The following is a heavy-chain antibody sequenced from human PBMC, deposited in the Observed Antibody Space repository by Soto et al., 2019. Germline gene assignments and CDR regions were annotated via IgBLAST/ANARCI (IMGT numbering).Heavy chain of an antibody. V-gene: IGHV1-8*01. Sequence: ASVKVSCKDSGYTFTSYDINWVRQATGQGLEWMGWMNPNSGNTGYAQKFQGRVTMTRNTSISTAYMELSSLRSEDTAVYYCASSLTYYDFWRGYYFSGTMSVWGKGTTVLVSS. D-gene: IGHD3-3*01. CDR3: ASSLTYYDFWRGYYFSGTMSV. J-gene: IGHJ6*04. CDR2: MNPNSGNT. CDR1: GYTFTSYD.